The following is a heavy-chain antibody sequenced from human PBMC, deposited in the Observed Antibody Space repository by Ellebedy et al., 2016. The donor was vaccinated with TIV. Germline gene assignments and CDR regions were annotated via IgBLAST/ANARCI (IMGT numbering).Heavy chain of an antibody. Sequence: GESLKISCAASGFTFSSYWMSWVRQAPGKGLEWVANIKQDGSEKYYVDSVQGRFTISRDNPKNTLSLQMNSLRAEDTAVYYCAREVVPSSKGGAFDIWGQGTMVTVSS. CDR2: IKQDGSEK. CDR1: GFTFSSYW. CDR3: AREVVPSSKGGAFDI. V-gene: IGHV3-7*01. J-gene: IGHJ3*02. D-gene: IGHD2-2*01.